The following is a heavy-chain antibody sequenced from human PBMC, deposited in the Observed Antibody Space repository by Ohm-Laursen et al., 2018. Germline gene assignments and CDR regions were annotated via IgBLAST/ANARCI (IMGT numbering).Heavy chain of an antibody. CDR2: IYTSGST. J-gene: IGHJ4*02. Sequence: TLSLTCTVSGGSISSYYWSWIRQPAGKGLEWIGRIYTSGSTNYNPSLKSRVTMSVDTSKNQFSLKLSSVTAADTAVYYCASQYCSSTSCYDIWGQGTLVTVSS. V-gene: IGHV4-4*07. CDR1: GGSISSYY. CDR3: ASQYCSSTSCYDI. D-gene: IGHD2-2*01.